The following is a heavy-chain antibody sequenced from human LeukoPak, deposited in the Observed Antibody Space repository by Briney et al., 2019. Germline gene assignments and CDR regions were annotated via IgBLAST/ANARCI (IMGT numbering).Heavy chain of an antibody. V-gene: IGHV4-31*03. CDR3: ARDRMRSYLDY. D-gene: IGHD2/OR15-2a*01. J-gene: IGHJ4*02. Sequence: SQTLSLTCTVSGGSISSGGNYWSWIRQHPGKGLEWIGYNYYSGNTFYNPSLKSRVTLSVDTSKNQFSLNLSSVTAADTAVYFCARDRMRSYLDYWGQGTLVTVSS. CDR1: GGSISSGGNY. CDR2: NYYSGNT.